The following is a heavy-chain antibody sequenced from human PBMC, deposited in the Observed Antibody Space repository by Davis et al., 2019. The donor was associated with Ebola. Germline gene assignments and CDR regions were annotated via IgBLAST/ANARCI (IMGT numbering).Heavy chain of an antibody. V-gene: IGHV1-3*01. J-gene: IGHJ6*02. D-gene: IGHD4-17*01. Sequence: AASVKVSCKASGYTFTRFAIHWVRQAPAQRLEWMGWINAGNGNTIYSQNFQGRVTITRDTSASTVYMELSSLRSEDTAVYYCAGNSVTTRLDYYGMDVWGQGTTVTVSS. CDR2: INAGNGNT. CDR1: GYTFTRFA. CDR3: AGNSVTTRLDYYGMDV.